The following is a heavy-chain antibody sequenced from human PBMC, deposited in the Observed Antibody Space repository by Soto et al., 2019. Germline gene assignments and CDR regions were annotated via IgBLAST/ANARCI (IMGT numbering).Heavy chain of an antibody. CDR1: GYTFSSYA. V-gene: IGHV1-69*06. Sequence: QVQLVQSGAEVKKPGASVKVSCKASGYTFSSYAISWVRQAHGQGLEWMGGLIPIFGTANYAQKFQGRVTITADKSTSTDAMELSSLRAEDTAVYYCARGSGGSLGWVDPWGQGPLVTVSS. CDR2: LIPIFGTA. J-gene: IGHJ5*02. D-gene: IGHD2-15*01. CDR3: ARGSGGSLGWVDP.